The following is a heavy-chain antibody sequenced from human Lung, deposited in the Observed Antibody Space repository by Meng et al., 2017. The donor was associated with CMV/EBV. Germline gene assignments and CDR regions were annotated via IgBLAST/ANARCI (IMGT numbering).Heavy chain of an antibody. CDR1: GYTFTGYY. D-gene: IGHD4-17*01. CDR3: ARLDDYGDTSKFDV. V-gene: IGHV1-2*02. CDR2: INPNSGDT. J-gene: IGHJ6*02. Sequence: ASVKVSXKTFGYTFTGYYIHWVRQAPGPGLEWMGWINPNSGDTTYAQNFQGRVTMTRDTSITTAYMELSRLRSDDTAVSYCARLDDYGDTSKFDVWGQGTTVTVSS.